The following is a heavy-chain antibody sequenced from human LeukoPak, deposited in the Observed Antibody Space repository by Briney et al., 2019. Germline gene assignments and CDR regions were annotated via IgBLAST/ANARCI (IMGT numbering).Heavy chain of an antibody. D-gene: IGHD2-15*01. Sequence: PSETLSLTCTASGVSISSYYWSWIRQPAGKGLEWVGRIYTSGSTTYNPSLKSRVTMSVDTSKNQFSLKLTSVTPADTAVYYCARRGSDWYFGLWGRGTLVTVSS. J-gene: IGHJ2*01. CDR2: IYTSGST. CDR1: GVSISSYY. V-gene: IGHV4-4*07. CDR3: ARRGSDWYFGL.